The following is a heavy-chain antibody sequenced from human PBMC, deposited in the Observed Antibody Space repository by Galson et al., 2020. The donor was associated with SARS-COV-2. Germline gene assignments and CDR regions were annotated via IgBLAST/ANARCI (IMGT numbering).Heavy chain of an antibody. V-gene: IGHV3-7*03. J-gene: IGHJ6*03. CDR2: IQQDGSEK. CDR1: GFSFSFYW. D-gene: IGHD1-26*01. CDR3: ARHSGRHPYYFYMDV. Sequence: GSLRLSCEASGFSFSFYWMNWVRQAPGKGLEYVANIQQDGSEKYYVDSVKGRFTISRDNTKNSVYLQMNSLRAEDTAVYYCARHSGRHPYYFYMDVWGKGTTVTVSS.